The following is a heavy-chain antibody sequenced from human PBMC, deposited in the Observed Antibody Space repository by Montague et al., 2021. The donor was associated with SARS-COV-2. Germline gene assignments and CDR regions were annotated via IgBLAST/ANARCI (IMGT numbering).Heavy chain of an antibody. CDR2: MWCDRGKV. D-gene: IGHD6-13*01. CDR3: ARDTYSSTSGTLDF. Sequence: SLRLSCAASGFTFGNHGMHWVRQAPGKGLEWVAGMWCDRGKVNYADSVKGRFTISRDNSEHMLYLQLNSLRAEDTAVYYCARDTYSSTSGTLDFWGRGTLVTVSS. V-gene: IGHV3-33*01. J-gene: IGHJ4*02. CDR1: GFTFGNHG.